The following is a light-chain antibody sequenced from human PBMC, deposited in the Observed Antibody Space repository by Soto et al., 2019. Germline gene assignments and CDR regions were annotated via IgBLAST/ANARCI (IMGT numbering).Light chain of an antibody. CDR2: DAS. J-gene: IGKJ4*01. CDR1: QSVKSY. Sequence: EVVLTQTPATLSLSPGERATLSCRASQSVKSYLVWYQQKPGQTPRLLIYDASNRATGIPARFSGSGSETDXTLTISSLEPEDFAVYYCQQRRTWPLTFGGGTRVEIK. V-gene: IGKV3-11*01. CDR3: QQRRTWPLT.